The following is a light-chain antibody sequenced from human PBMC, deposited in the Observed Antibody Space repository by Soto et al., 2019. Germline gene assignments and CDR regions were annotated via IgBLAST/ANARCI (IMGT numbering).Light chain of an antibody. CDR1: QTIRNY. Sequence: DIQMTQSPSSLSAFVGDRITITCRPSQTIRNYVNWYQQRPGKAPKFLIYGASTLQSGVPSRFRGRRSGTYFTLTIDSVQPEDFAVYVCQESDTTPWTFGQGTKVEF. V-gene: IGKV1-39*01. CDR2: GAS. CDR3: QESDTTPWT. J-gene: IGKJ1*01.